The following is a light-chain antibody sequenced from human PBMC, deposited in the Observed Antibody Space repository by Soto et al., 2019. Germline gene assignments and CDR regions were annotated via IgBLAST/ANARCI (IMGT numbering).Light chain of an antibody. CDR3: SSYTTSSTLLYV. Sequence: QSALTQPASVSGSPGQSITTSCTGTSSDVGGYNSVSWYQQHPGKAPKLMIYEVSNRPSGVSNRFSGSKSGNTASLTISGLQAEDEADYDCSSYTTSSTLLYVFGTGTKLTVL. CDR2: EVS. CDR1: SSDVGGYNS. J-gene: IGLJ1*01. V-gene: IGLV2-14*01.